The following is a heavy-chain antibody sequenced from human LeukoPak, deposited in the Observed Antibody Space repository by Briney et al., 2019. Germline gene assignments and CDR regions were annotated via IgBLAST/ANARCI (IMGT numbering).Heavy chain of an antibody. Sequence: GGSLRLSCAASGSTFSSYALSWVRQAPGKGLEWVSTISANGGSTYYADSVKGRFTISRDNSKNTLYLQMNSLRAEDTAVYYCAKDPSGSYFPNYFDYWGQGTLVTVSS. D-gene: IGHD1-26*01. CDR2: ISANGGST. CDR3: AKDPSGSYFPNYFDY. J-gene: IGHJ4*02. CDR1: GSTFSSYA. V-gene: IGHV3-23*01.